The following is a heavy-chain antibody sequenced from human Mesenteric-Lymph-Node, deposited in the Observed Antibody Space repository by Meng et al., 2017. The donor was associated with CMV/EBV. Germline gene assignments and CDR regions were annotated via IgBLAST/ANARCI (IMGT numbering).Heavy chain of an antibody. J-gene: IGHJ6*02. CDR1: GYTFTSYG. Sequence: ASVKVSCKASGYTFTSYGISWVRQAPGQGLEWMGWISAYNGNTNYAQNLQGRVSMTTDTSTTTVYMELRSLRSDDTAVYYCARDGQLGYGMDFWGQGTTVTVSS. D-gene: IGHD3-16*01. V-gene: IGHV1-18*01. CDR2: ISAYNGNT. CDR3: ARDGQLGYGMDF.